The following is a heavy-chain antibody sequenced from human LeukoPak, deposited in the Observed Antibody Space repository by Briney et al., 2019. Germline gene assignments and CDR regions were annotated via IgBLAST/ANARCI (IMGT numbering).Heavy chain of an antibody. CDR2: IYYSGST. D-gene: IGHD5-18*01. V-gene: IGHV4-30-4*01. J-gene: IGHJ4*02. CDR1: GGSISSGDYY. CDR3: ARVDTAMVGRDYFDY. Sequence: SETLSLTCTVSGGSISSGDYYWSWIRQPPGKGLEWIGYIYYSGSTYYNPSLKSRVTISVDTSKNQFSLKLSSVTAADTAVYYCARVDTAMVGRDYFDYWGQGTLVTVSS.